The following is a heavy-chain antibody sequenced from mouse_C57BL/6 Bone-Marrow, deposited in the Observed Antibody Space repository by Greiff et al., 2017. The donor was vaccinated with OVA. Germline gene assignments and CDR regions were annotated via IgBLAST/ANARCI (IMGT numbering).Heavy chain of an antibody. CDR2: IYPGSGST. CDR3: ARKDYGY. D-gene: IGHD1-1*01. CDR1: GYTFTSYW. V-gene: IGHV1-55*01. J-gene: IGHJ2*01. Sequence: QVQLQQPGAELVKPGASVKMSCKASGYTFTSYWITWVKQRPGQGLEWIGDIYPGSGSTNYHEKFKSKATMTVDTSSSTAYMQLSSLTSENSAVYYYARKDYGYWGQGTTLTVSS.